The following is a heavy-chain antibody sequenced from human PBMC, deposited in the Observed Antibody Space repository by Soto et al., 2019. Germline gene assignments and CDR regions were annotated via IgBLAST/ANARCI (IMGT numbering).Heavy chain of an antibody. V-gene: IGHV3-33*01. J-gene: IGHJ4*02. Sequence: QVQLVESGGGVVQPGRSLRLSCAASGFTFSSYAIHWVRQAPGKGLEWVAVIWYDGSNKYYADSVKGRFTISRDNSKNTVYLQMNSLKAEDTAVYYCARNPQYNSGWYFEYWGQGTLVTVSS. CDR1: GFTFSSYA. D-gene: IGHD6-19*01. CDR3: ARNPQYNSGWYFEY. CDR2: IWYDGSNK.